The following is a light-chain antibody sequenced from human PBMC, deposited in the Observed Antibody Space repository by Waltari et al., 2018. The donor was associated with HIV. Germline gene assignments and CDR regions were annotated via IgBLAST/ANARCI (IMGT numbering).Light chain of an antibody. J-gene: IGKJ2*01. CDR3: QHYGGSPSYS. CDR2: GAS. Sequence: DIVLTQSPGTLSLSPGERATLSCRASQSVSSYLAWYQQKPGQAPRLLIYGASTRATGIPDRFSGSGSGTDFTLTISRLEPEDFAVYYCQHYGGSPSYSFGQGTKLEIK. V-gene: IGKV3-20*01. CDR1: QSVSSY.